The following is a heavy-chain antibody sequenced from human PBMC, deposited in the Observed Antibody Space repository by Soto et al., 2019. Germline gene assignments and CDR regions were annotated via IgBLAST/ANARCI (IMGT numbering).Heavy chain of an antibody. V-gene: IGHV3-66*01. D-gene: IGHD3-3*01. CDR1: GFKVSDNY. Sequence: PGGSLRLSCAASGFKVSDNYVSWVRQAPGKGLEWVSVIYAAGLTFYADSVKGRFTISRDNSKNTVFLQMDSLRAEDTAVYYCARDRVSLTGSGIFASWGKGTLVTVYS. J-gene: IGHJ5*02. CDR3: ARDRVSLTGSGIFAS. CDR2: IYAAGLT.